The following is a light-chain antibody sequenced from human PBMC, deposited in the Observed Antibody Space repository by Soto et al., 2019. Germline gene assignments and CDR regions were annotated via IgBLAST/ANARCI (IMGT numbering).Light chain of an antibody. V-gene: IGKV3-15*01. CDR1: QSISSN. Sequence: VMTQSAATLSVSPGERVTVSFMASQSISSNLAWYQLKAGQTPRLLVYGASTRATGFPGKFSGSGSGTEFTLTISDLQSEDFAVYFCQQYNDWPPTFGQGTKVDIK. CDR3: QQYNDWPPT. J-gene: IGKJ1*01. CDR2: GAS.